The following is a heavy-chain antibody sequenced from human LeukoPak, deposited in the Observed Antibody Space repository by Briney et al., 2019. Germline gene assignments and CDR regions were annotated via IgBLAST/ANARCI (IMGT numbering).Heavy chain of an antibody. D-gene: IGHD5-24*01. Sequence: SETPSLTCSVSSGSVRTFFWSWIRQSPGKGLEWIGFISDGGSTNTNPSLRSRVTLSIDTSRNRLSLKLTSLTAADTAIYYCARDEEGYKVWGQGILVTVSS. V-gene: IGHV4-59*02. CDR2: ISDGGST. CDR3: ARDEEGYKV. J-gene: IGHJ4*02. CDR1: SGSVRTFF.